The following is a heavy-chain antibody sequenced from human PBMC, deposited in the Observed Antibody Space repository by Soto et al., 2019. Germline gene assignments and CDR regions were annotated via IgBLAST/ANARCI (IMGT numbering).Heavy chain of an antibody. Sequence: ASVKVSCKASGYTLTSYDINWVRQAPGQGLEWMGWINPNSGGTNYAQKFQGWVTMTRDTSISTAYMELSRLRSDDTAVYYCAKSQGTGDWAALFGPRGQGTPVTVSS. J-gene: IGHJ5*02. CDR1: GYTLTSYD. V-gene: IGHV1-2*04. CDR2: INPNSGGT. CDR3: AKSQGTGDWAALFGP. D-gene: IGHD2-21*02.